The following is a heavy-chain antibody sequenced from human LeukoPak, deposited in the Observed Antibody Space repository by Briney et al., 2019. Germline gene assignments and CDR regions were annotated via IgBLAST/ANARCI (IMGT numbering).Heavy chain of an antibody. Sequence: GGSLILCCAASGFTFSSYSMNSVRQAPGKGLEWVSSISSSSSYIYYADSVKGRFTISRDNAKNSLYLQMNSLRAEDTAVYYCARNQYYCSGGSCYNWGQGTLVTVSS. D-gene: IGHD2-15*01. CDR2: ISSSSSYI. V-gene: IGHV3-21*01. J-gene: IGHJ4*02. CDR1: GFTFSSYS. CDR3: ARNQYYCSGGSCYN.